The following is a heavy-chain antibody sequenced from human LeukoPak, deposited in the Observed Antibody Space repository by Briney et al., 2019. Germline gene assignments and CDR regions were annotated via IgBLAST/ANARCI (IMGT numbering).Heavy chain of an antibody. V-gene: IGHV3-13*01. CDR2: LGIAGDT. D-gene: IGHD1-26*01. CDR1: GFTVSSYA. Sequence: GGSLRLSCAASGFTVSSYAMHWFRQPIGKGLEWVSALGIAGDTFYPGSVKGRFTISRENARNSLYLQMNSLRAEDTAMYYCARQMQSHGNFDSWGQGTLVTVSS. CDR3: ARQMQSHGNFDS. J-gene: IGHJ4*02.